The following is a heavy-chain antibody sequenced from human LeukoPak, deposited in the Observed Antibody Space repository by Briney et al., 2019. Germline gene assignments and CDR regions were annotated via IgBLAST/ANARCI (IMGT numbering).Heavy chain of an antibody. Sequence: SETLSLTCTVSGGSISSYYWSWIRQPPGKGLEGIGYIYYSGSTNYNPSLKSRVTISVDTSKNQFSLKLSSVTAGETAVYYCASVRGYSYGYKGEYYFDCWGQGTLVTVS. J-gene: IGHJ4*02. D-gene: IGHD5-18*01. CDR1: GGSISSYY. V-gene: IGHV4-59*01. CDR2: IYYSGST. CDR3: ASVRGYSYGYKGEYYFDC.